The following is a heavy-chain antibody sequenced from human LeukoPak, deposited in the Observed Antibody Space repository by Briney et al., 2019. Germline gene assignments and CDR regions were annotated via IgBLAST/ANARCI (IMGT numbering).Heavy chain of an antibody. CDR2: INSGGSST. CDR3: ARASSRYGDY. D-gene: IGHD6-6*01. Sequence: GGSLRLSCAASGFTFSSYWMHWVRQAPGKGLVGVSRINSGGSSTSYADPAKGRFTISRDNAKNTLYLQMNSLRAEDTAVYYCARASSRYGDYWGQGTLVTVSS. V-gene: IGHV3-74*01. J-gene: IGHJ4*02. CDR1: GFTFSSYW.